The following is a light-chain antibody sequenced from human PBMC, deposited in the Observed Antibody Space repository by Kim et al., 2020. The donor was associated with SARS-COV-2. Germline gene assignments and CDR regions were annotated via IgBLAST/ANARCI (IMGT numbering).Light chain of an antibody. J-gene: IGLJ2*01. CDR3: QAWDSSTVV. CDR1: KLGDKY. Sequence: SPGPTASITCSGDKLGDKYACWYQQKPGQSPVLVIYQDSKRASGIPARFSGSNSGNTATLTISGTQAMDEADYYCQAWDSSTVVFGGGTQLTVL. V-gene: IGLV3-1*01. CDR2: QDS.